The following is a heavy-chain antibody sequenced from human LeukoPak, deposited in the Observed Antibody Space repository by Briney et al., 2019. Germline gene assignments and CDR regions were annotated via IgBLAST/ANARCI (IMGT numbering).Heavy chain of an antibody. D-gene: IGHD6-13*01. Sequence: SETLSLTCAVYGGSFSGYYWSWIRQPPGKGLEWIGEINHSGSTNYNPSLKRRGTISVDTSKNQFSLKLSSVTASDTAVYYCARGRPRIAAAAYYFDYWGQGTLVTVSS. CDR2: INHSGST. CDR1: GGSFSGYY. V-gene: IGHV4-34*01. CDR3: ARGRPRIAAAAYYFDY. J-gene: IGHJ4*02.